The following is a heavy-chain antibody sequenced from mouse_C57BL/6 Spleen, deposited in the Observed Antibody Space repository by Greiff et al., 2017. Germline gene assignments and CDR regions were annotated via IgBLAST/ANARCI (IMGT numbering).Heavy chain of an antibody. CDR3: ARPMVTTVGGFAY. CDR2: ISGGGGNT. V-gene: IGHV5-9*01. Sequence: EVKLVESGGGLVKPGGSLKLSCAASGFTFSSYTMSWVRQTPEKRLGWVATISGGGGNTYYPASVKGRFTISRDNAKNTLYLQMGSLRSEDTALYYCARPMVTTVGGFAYGGQGTLVTVSA. J-gene: IGHJ3*01. D-gene: IGHD2-2*01. CDR1: GFTFSSYT.